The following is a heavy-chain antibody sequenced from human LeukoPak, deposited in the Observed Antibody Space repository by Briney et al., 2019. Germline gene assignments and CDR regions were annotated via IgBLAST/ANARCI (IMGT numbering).Heavy chain of an antibody. CDR1: GGTFSSYA. CDR3: VRAWYYYGSGSLLYT. CDR2: IIPIFGTA. D-gene: IGHD3-10*01. Sequence: VASVKVSRKASGGTFSSYAISWVRQAPGQGVEWMGGIIPIFGTANYAQKFQGRVTINADKSMSTASMELNSLRSRERPGYYFVRAWYYYGSGSLLYTWGQGTLVTVSS. J-gene: IGHJ4*02. V-gene: IGHV1-69*06.